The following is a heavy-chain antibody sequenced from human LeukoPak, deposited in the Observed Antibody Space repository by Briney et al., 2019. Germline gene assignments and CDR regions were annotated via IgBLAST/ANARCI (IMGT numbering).Heavy chain of an antibody. CDR3: AKDIAAAAVYYFDY. V-gene: IGHV3-23*01. CDR1: GFTFSSYG. CDR2: ISGSGGST. J-gene: IGHJ4*02. Sequence: GGSLRLSCAASGFTFSSYGMSWVRQAPGKGLEWVSAISGSGGSTYYADSVKGRFTISRDNSKNTLYLQMDSLRAEDTAVYYCAKDIAAAAVYYFDYWGQGTLVTVSS. D-gene: IGHD6-13*01.